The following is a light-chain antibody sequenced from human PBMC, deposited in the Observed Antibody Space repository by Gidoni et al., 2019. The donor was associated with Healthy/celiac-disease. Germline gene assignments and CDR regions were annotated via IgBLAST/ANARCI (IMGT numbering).Light chain of an antibody. J-gene: IGLJ2*01. V-gene: IGLV3-19*01. CDR2: GKN. CDR3: NSRDSSGNHVV. CDR1: SLRSYY. Sequence: SELTQDPAVSVSFGQTVRITCQGDSLRSYYASWYQQKPGQAPVLVIYGKNNRPSGIPDRFSGSSSGNTASLTITGAQAEDEADYYCNSRDSSGNHVVFGGGTKLTVL.